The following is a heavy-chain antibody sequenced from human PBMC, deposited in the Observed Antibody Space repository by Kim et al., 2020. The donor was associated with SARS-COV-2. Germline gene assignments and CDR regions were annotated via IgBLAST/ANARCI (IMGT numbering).Heavy chain of an antibody. CDR1: GFTVSSNY. CDR2: IYSGGST. Sequence: GGSLRLSCAASGFTVSSNYMSWVRQAPGKGLEWVSVIYSGGSTYYADSVKGRFTISRDNSKNTLYLQMNSLRAEDTAVYYCARDRGYCSGGSCYRFFGYGMDVWGQGTTVTVSS. CDR3: ARDRGYCSGGSCYRFFGYGMDV. D-gene: IGHD2-15*01. V-gene: IGHV3-66*01. J-gene: IGHJ6*02.